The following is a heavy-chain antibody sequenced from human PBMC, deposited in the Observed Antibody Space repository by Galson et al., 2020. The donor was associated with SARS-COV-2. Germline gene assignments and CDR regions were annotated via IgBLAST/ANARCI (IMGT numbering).Heavy chain of an antibody. D-gene: IGHD3-16*02. CDR3: ARGSWEGPITSFGRNIAMFDY. Sequence: GESLKISCAASGFIMSSHYMSWVRQPPGKGLEWVSVVYSGGSIYYDDPVNGRFTISRDDAKNTLFLQMNSMRAEDTAVYYWARGSWEGPITSFGRNIAMFDYWGEGTLVTVSS. CDR1: GFIMSSHY. J-gene: IGHJ4*02. V-gene: IGHV3-53*01. CDR2: VYSGGSI.